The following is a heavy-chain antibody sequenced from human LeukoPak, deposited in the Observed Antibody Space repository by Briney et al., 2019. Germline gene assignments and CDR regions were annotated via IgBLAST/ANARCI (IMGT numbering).Heavy chain of an antibody. CDR1: GGSISNTNW. CDR3: ARGHRGLGKVVPAAIGY. J-gene: IGHJ4*02. CDR2: INHTGST. Sequence: SKTLSLTCGVSGGSISNTNWWTWVRQPPGKGLEWIGEINHTGSTNYNPSLTSRVAISVDTSNNQFSLKLSSVTAADTAVYYCARGHRGLGKVVPAAIGYWGQGTLVTVSS. V-gene: IGHV4-4*02. D-gene: IGHD2-2*02.